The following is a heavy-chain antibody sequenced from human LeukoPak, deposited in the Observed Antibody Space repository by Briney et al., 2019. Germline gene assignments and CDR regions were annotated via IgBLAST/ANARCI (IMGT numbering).Heavy chain of an antibody. CDR2: IYYSGNT. CDR3: ARQGLDSGSSYWYFDL. Sequence: SETLSLTCTVSGGSISSYYWSWIRQPPGKGLEWIGYIYYSGNTNYNPSLKSRVTISADTSKNQFSLKLSSVTAADTAVYYCARQGLDSGSSYWYFDLWGRGTLVTVSS. CDR1: GGSISSYY. J-gene: IGHJ2*01. V-gene: IGHV4-59*08. D-gene: IGHD3-10*01.